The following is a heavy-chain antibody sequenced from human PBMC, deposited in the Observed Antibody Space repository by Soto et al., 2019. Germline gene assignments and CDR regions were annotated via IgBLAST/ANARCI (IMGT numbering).Heavy chain of an antibody. D-gene: IGHD3-3*01. J-gene: IGHJ3*02. V-gene: IGHV3-30*18. CDR1: EFTFSSYG. CDR3: AKDRAFWSGTHDAFDI. CDR2: ISYDGNNK. Sequence: GGSLRLSCAASEFTFSSYGMHWVRQAPGKGLEWLSVISYDGNNKYYTDSVKGRFTISRDNSKNTLYLQMNTLRGEDTAVYYCAKDRAFWSGTHDAFDIWGQGTMVTVSS.